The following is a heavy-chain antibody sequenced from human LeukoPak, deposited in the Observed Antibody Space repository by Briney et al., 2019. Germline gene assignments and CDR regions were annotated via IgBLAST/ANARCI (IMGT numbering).Heavy chain of an antibody. CDR1: GFTFSSYG. D-gene: IGHD6-13*01. Sequence: GGSLRLSCAASGFTFSSYGMSWVRQAPGRGLEWVANIKQDGSEKYYVDSVKGRFTISRDNAKNSLYLQMNSLRAEDTAVYYCAKDWIPHIAAAGTSGYWGQGTLVTVSS. CDR3: AKDWIPHIAAAGTSGY. V-gene: IGHV3-7*01. J-gene: IGHJ4*02. CDR2: IKQDGSEK.